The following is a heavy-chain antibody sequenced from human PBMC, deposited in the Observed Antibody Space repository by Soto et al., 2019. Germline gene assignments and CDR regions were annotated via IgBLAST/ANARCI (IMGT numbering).Heavy chain of an antibody. CDR1: GFTFSSYA. D-gene: IGHD3-3*01. V-gene: IGHV3-23*01. Sequence: GGSLRLSCAASGFTFSSYAMSWVRQAPGKGLEWVSAISGSGGSTYYADSVKGRFTISRDNSKNTLYLQMNSLRAEDTAVYYCAKDLDDFWSGDSKDAFDIWGQGTMVTVSS. CDR2: ISGSGGST. J-gene: IGHJ3*02. CDR3: AKDLDDFWSGDSKDAFDI.